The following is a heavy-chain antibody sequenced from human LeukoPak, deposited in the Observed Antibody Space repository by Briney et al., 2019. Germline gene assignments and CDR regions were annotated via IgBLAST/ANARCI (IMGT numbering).Heavy chain of an antibody. D-gene: IGHD5-24*01. Sequence: TSETLSLTCIVSGGSITSHYWTWIRQPPGERLEYIGNIYYSGSTNYNPSLKSRVSISIDTSKNQFSLKLSSVTAADTAVYYCARGPGMATIKDWGQGTLVTVSS. CDR3: ARGPGMATIKD. CDR1: GGSITSHY. J-gene: IGHJ4*02. V-gene: IGHV4-59*11. CDR2: IYYSGST.